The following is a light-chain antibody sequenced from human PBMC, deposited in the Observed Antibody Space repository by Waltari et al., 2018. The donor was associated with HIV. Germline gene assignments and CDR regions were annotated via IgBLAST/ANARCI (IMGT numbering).Light chain of an antibody. J-gene: IGLJ1*01. CDR2: GDS. CDR3: QTFDITLGGFYV. CDR1: SNVGTIYL. Sequence: SNVGTIYLLHWYQQLPGMAPKLLISGDSNRPSGVPDRFSASKSGTSGSLTITGLQPEDEADYYCQTFDITLGGFYVFGTGTKVTVL. V-gene: IGLV1-40*01.